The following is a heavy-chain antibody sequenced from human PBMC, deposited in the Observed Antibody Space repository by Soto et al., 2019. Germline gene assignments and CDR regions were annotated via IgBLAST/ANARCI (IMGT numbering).Heavy chain of an antibody. CDR2: ISGSGGST. Sequence: PWGSLRFSCAPYVFNFSIYAMSWVGQAPGRGLELLPAISGSGGSTYYADSVKGRFTISRDNSKNTLYLQMNSLRAEDTAVYYCAKDHGDYDSSGYYLYYHYGMDVWGQGTTVTGSS. J-gene: IGHJ6*01. CDR1: VFNFSIYA. V-gene: IGHV3-23*01. D-gene: IGHD3-22*01. CDR3: AKDHGDYDSSGYYLYYHYGMDV.